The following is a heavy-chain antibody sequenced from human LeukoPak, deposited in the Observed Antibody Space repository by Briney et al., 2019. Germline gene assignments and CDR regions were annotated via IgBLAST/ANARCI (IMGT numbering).Heavy chain of an antibody. CDR3: ARVRFWGVVTAYNWFDP. J-gene: IGHJ5*02. D-gene: IGHD2-21*02. Sequence: SETLSLTCTVSGGSISGFYWSWIRQPPGKGLEWIGYISDNGATTYNPSLKSRVTISVDTSKNQFSLKLSSVTAADTAVYYCARVRFWGVVTAYNWFDPWGQGTLVTVSS. CDR1: GGSISGFY. V-gene: IGHV4-59*01. CDR2: ISDNGAT.